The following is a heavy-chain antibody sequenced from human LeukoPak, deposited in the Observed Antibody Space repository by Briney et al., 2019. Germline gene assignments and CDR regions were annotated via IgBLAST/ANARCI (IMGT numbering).Heavy chain of an antibody. Sequence: ASVKVSCKASGYTFTGYYMHWVRQAPGQGLEWMGWINPDSGGTNYAQKFQGRVTMTRDTSISTAYMELSRLRSDDTAVYYCARGLEGGSGSYYVAFDIWGQGTMVTVSS. V-gene: IGHV1-2*02. CDR2: INPDSGGT. J-gene: IGHJ3*02. D-gene: IGHD1-26*01. CDR1: GYTFTGYY. CDR3: ARGLEGGSGSYYVAFDI.